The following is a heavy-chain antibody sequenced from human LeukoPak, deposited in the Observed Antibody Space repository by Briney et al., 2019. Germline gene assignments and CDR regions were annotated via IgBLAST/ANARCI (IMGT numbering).Heavy chain of an antibody. CDR2: IYSDNT. CDR1: GFTFSDYS. Sequence: GGSLRLSCAASGFTFSDYSMNWVRQAPGKGLEWVSFIYSDNTHYSDSVKGRFTISGDNSKNTLYLQMNSLRAEDTAVYYCARRAGAYSHPYDYWGQGTLVTVSS. D-gene: IGHD4/OR15-4a*01. CDR3: ARRAGAYSHPYDY. J-gene: IGHJ4*02. V-gene: IGHV3-53*01.